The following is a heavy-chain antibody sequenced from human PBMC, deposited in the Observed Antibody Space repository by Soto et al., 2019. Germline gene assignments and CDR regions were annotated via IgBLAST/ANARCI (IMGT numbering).Heavy chain of an antibody. CDR1: GFTLSGYA. CDR3: AKRAVVGAARYFDY. Sequence: GGSLRLSCAASGFTLSGYAMSWVRQAPGKGLEWVSTIGTSGSNSYYPDSVKGRFTISRDNSKNTLFLQMNSLRGEDTAVYYCAKRAVVGAARYFDYWGLGSLVTVSS. CDR2: IGTSGSNS. V-gene: IGHV3-23*01. D-gene: IGHD2-15*01. J-gene: IGHJ4*02.